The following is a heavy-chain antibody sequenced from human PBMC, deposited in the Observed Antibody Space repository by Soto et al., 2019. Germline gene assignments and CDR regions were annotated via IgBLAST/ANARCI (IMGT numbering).Heavy chain of an antibody. CDR3: ARDEASRSNWYFDL. CDR2: ISSSSSTI. Sequence: EVQLVESGGGLVQPGGSLRLSCAASGFTFSSYSMNWVRQAPGKGLEWVSYISSSSSTIYYADSVNGRFTISRDNAKNSLYLQMNSLRAEDTAVYYCARDEASRSNWYFDLWGRGTLVTVSS. V-gene: IGHV3-48*01. CDR1: GFTFSSYS. D-gene: IGHD6-13*01. J-gene: IGHJ2*01.